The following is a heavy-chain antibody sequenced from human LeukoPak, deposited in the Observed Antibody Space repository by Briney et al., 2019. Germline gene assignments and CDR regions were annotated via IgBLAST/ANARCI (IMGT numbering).Heavy chain of an antibody. CDR1: GFTFSDHY. CDR3: ARGRRPYSYGGFES. D-gene: IGHD5-18*01. V-gene: IGHV3-11*04. J-gene: IGHJ4*02. CDR2: ISSSSGSTI. Sequence: GGSLRLSCAASGFTFSDHYMSWIRQAPGKGLEWISYISSSSGSTIFYADSVKGRFTISRDNARNSLYLQMSTLRDEDTAVYYCARGRRPYSYGGFESWGQGTLVIVSS.